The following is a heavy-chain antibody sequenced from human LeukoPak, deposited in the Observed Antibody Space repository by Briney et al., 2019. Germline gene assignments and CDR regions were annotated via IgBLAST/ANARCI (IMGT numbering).Heavy chain of an antibody. CDR3: AKGYCSNGVCYTDY. Sequence: GGSLRLSCAASGFTFNTYAMSWVRQAPGKGLEWVSAISGSGSGGNTYYADSVKGRFTISRDNSKNTLYLQMNSLRAEDTALYYCAKGYCSNGVCYTDYWGQGTLVTVSS. CDR1: GFTFNTYA. CDR2: ISGSGSGGNT. D-gene: IGHD2-8*01. J-gene: IGHJ4*02. V-gene: IGHV3-23*01.